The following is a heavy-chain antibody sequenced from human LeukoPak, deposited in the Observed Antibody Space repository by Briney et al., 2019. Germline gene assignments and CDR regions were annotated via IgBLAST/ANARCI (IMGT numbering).Heavy chain of an antibody. Sequence: GGSLRLSCAASGFTFSSYAMSWVRRAPGKGLEWVANIKQDGSEKYYVDSVKGRFTISRDNAKNSLYLQMNSLRAEDTAVYYCARDSSSWYGNDAFDIWGQGTMVTVSS. V-gene: IGHV3-7*01. D-gene: IGHD6-13*01. J-gene: IGHJ3*02. CDR1: GFTFSSYA. CDR2: IKQDGSEK. CDR3: ARDSSSWYGNDAFDI.